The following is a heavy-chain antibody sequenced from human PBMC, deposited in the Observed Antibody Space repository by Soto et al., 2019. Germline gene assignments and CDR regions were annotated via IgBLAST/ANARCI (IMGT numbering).Heavy chain of an antibody. J-gene: IGHJ5*02. CDR1: GGTFSNSA. Sequence: SVKVSCKASGGTFSNSAIYWVRQAPGQGLVWMGGFNPIFGAPYYAQTFQGRVTITADESTGTVYMDLSSLRSEDTAGYYCAVGNSTTYNWFDPWGQGTLVTVSS. D-gene: IGHD1-7*01. CDR2: FNPIFGAP. V-gene: IGHV1-69*13. CDR3: AVGNSTTYNWFDP.